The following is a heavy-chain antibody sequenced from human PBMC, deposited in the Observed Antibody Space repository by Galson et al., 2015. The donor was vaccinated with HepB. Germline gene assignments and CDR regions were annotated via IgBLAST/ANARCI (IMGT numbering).Heavy chain of an antibody. D-gene: IGHD6-19*01. CDR1: GYRFISYW. CDR3: ARQYSSGYFDAFDI. V-gene: IGHV5-51*01. J-gene: IGHJ3*02. CDR2: TYPGESET. Sequence: QSGAEVKKPGESLKISCKGSGYRFISYWIGWVRQMPGKGLEWMGITYPGESETRYSPSFQGQVTISADKSISTAYLQWSSLKASDTAIYYCARQYSSGYFDAFDIWGQGTMVTVSS.